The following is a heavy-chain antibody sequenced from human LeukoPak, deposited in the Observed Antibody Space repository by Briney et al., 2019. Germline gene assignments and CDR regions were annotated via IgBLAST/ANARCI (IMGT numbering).Heavy chain of an antibody. D-gene: IGHD2-2*01. Sequence: SETLSLTCTVSGGSISSYYWSWSRQPPGKGLEWGGCIYYSGSTNYNPSLKSRVTISVDTSKNPFSLKLSSVTAADTAVYYCARGWYQLPFDYWGQGTLVTVSS. CDR2: IYYSGST. CDR3: ARGWYQLPFDY. J-gene: IGHJ4*02. CDR1: GGSISSYY. V-gene: IGHV4-59*01.